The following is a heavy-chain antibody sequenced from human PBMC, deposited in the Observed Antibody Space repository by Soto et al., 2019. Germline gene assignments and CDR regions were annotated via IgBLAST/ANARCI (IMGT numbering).Heavy chain of an antibody. D-gene: IGHD6-25*01. CDR1: GFTFSSYE. Sequence: PGGSLRLSCAASGFTFSSYEMNWVRQAPGKGLEWVSYISSSGSTIYYADSVKGRFTISRDNAKNSLYLQMNSLRAEDTAVYYCARSRNWFDPWGQGTLVTVSS. CDR3: ARSRNWFDP. V-gene: IGHV3-48*03. J-gene: IGHJ5*02. CDR2: ISSSGSTI.